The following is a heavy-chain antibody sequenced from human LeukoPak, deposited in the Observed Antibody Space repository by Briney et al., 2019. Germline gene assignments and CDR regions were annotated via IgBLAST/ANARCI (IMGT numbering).Heavy chain of an antibody. CDR1: GFTFSSYW. Sequence: GGSLRLSCAASGFTFSSYWMHWVRQAPGKGLVWVSRINSDGSNTSYADSVKGRFTISRDNAKNTLYLQMNSLRAEDTAVYYCARDRSGYDFLGRVFDYWGQGTLVTVSS. J-gene: IGHJ4*02. CDR2: INSDGSNT. D-gene: IGHD5-12*01. V-gene: IGHV3-74*01. CDR3: ARDRSGYDFLGRVFDY.